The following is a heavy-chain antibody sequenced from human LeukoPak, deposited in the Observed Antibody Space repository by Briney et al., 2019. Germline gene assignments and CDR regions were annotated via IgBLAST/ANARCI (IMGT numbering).Heavy chain of an antibody. J-gene: IGHJ4*02. CDR3: AKGSDYHKRSAYDY. CDR2: ISGSGTSI. D-gene: IGHD3-3*01. Sequence: GGSLRLSCAASGFTFSSYAMGWVRQAPGKGLEWVSVISGSGTSIYYLDSVKGRLTISRDDSRNTLYLQMNSLRAEDTAVYYCAKGSDYHKRSAYDYWGQGTLVTVSS. CDR1: GFTFSSYA. V-gene: IGHV3-23*01.